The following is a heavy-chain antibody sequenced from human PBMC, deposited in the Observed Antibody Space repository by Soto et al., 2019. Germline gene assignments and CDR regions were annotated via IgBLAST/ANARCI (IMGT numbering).Heavy chain of an antibody. D-gene: IGHD2-15*01. CDR1: GGSISSGGYY. CDR3: ARDSRYCTDSGCSIMRDAFDV. Sequence: KPSETLSLTCTVSGGSISSGGYYWRWIRQHPGKGLEWIGYVYYSGSTYYNPSLSSRVSISVDKSKNQISLILTSVTAADTAVYYCARDSRYCTDSGCSIMRDAFDVWGQGTLVT. J-gene: IGHJ3*01. V-gene: IGHV4-31*03. CDR2: VYYSGST.